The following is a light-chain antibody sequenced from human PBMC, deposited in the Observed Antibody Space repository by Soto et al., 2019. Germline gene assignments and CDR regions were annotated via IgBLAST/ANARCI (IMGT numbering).Light chain of an antibody. J-gene: IGLJ7*01. CDR2: ENN. CDR1: TGSIASNY. V-gene: IGLV6-57*04. Sequence: NFMLTQSHSVSESPGKTVTISCTRSTGSIASNYVQWHQQRPGSAPTTVIFENNQRPSGVPDRFSGSIDSSSNSASLTMSGLKPEDEADYYCQSSDGRKAVFGGGTKLTVL. CDR3: QSSDGRKAV.